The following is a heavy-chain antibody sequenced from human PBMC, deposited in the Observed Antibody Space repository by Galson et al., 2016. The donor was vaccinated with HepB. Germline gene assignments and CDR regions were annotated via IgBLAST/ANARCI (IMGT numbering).Heavy chain of an antibody. CDR2: ISYGGSDK. Sequence: SLRLSCAASGFTFSDYVMHWVRQAPGKGLEWVATISYGGSDKFYADSVKGRFAISRDDSNKTLYLQLNSLKAEDTALYYCAREGLPPESDAFDIWGQGTMVTASS. CDR1: GFTFSDYV. D-gene: IGHD2-21*02. V-gene: IGHV3-30*09. J-gene: IGHJ3*02. CDR3: AREGLPPESDAFDI.